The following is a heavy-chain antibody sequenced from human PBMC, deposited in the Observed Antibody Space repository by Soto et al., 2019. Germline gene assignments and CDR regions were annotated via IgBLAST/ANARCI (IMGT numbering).Heavy chain of an antibody. V-gene: IGHV3-23*01. CDR1: GFTFSSFA. D-gene: IGHD6-13*01. J-gene: IGHJ4*02. Sequence: PGWSLRLSCAASGFTFSSFAMSWVRQAPGKGLDWVSAISGSGGSTYSADSVKGRFTISRDNSKNTLYLQMSSLRAEDTAVYYCARGFSAGKGSTPDFWGQVSLVTVSS. CDR2: ISGSGGST. CDR3: ARGFSAGKGSTPDF.